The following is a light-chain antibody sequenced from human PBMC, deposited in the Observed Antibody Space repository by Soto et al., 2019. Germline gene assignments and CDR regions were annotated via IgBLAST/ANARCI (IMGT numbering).Light chain of an antibody. Sequence: QSVLTQPPSVSAAPGQMVTISCSGSTSNIAYNYVSWYQQLPGTAPKLLIYEINKRPSGISDRFSASKSGTSATLALTGLQTGDEAHYYCGTWDNSLSVVVFGGGTKLTVL. V-gene: IGLV1-51*01. CDR3: GTWDNSLSVVV. CDR1: TSNIAYNY. CDR2: EIN. J-gene: IGLJ3*02.